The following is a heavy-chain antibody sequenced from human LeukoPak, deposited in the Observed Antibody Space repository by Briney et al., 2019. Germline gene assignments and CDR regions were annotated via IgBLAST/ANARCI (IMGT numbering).Heavy chain of an antibody. CDR2: IWYDGSNK. Sequence: GGSLRLSCAASGFTFSSYGMHWVRQAPGKGLEWVAVIWYDGSNKYYADSVKGRFTISRDNSKNTLYLQMNSLRAEDTAVYYCARDLGGGSGWYRYGMDVWGQGTTVTVSS. J-gene: IGHJ6*02. CDR1: GFTFSSYG. D-gene: IGHD6-19*01. CDR3: ARDLGGGSGWYRYGMDV. V-gene: IGHV3-33*01.